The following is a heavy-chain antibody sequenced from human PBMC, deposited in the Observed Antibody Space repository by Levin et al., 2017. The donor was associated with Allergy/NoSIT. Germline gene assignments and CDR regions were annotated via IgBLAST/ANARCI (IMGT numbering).Heavy chain of an antibody. Sequence: VASVKVSCAASGFTYSRKWMHWVRQAPGKGLVWVSRISDDGSSTNYADSVQGRFTISSDNAKNTLYLQMNSLRAEDTALYYFARDQGVKEGSTWYKCFDPWGQVTQVIVSS. J-gene: IGHJ5*02. D-gene: IGHD6-13*01. CDR2: ISDDGSST. CDR3: ARDQGVKEGSTWYKCFDP. CDR1: GFTYSRKW. V-gene: IGHV3-74*01.